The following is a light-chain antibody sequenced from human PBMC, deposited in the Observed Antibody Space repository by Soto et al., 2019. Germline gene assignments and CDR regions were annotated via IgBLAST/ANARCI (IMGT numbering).Light chain of an antibody. CDR3: LLSFGAAVV. V-gene: IGLV7-46*01. CDR1: TGAVTSGHF. CDR2: DTT. Sequence: QAVVTQEPSLTVSPGGTVTLTGGSRTGAVTSGHFPYWFQQKPGQAPRTLIYDTTRQYSWTPARFSGSLLGGKAALTLSGAQPEDEADYYCLLSFGAAVVFGGGTKLTVL. J-gene: IGLJ2*01.